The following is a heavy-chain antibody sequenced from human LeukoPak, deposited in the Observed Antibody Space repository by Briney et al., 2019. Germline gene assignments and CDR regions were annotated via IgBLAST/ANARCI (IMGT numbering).Heavy chain of an antibody. CDR1: GFTFSTHA. Sequence: GGSLRLSCVASGFTFSTHAMHWVRQAPGKGLEYVSGITINGGSTYYLNSVKGRFTVSRDNSKNTLFLQMGSLRAEDMAVYYCARAIYGDYASTDYYYYGLDVWGQGTTVTVSS. J-gene: IGHJ6*02. CDR2: ITINGGST. CDR3: ARAIYGDYASTDYYYYGLDV. D-gene: IGHD4-17*01. V-gene: IGHV3-64*01.